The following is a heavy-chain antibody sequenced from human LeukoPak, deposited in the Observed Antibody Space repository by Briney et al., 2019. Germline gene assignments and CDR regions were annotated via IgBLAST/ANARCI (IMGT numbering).Heavy chain of an antibody. CDR1: GGSICSYY. Sequence: SETLSLTCTVSGGSICSYYWRWLRQPPGKGGEWIGYIYYSGCNNYHLSLKSRVTISLDTSKKQFSLKLSYVTAADTAVYYCARERAVTNTNGNWFDPWGQGTLVTVSS. V-gene: IGHV4-59*01. J-gene: IGHJ5*02. D-gene: IGHD4-11*01. CDR3: ARERAVTNTNGNWFDP. CDR2: IYYSGCN.